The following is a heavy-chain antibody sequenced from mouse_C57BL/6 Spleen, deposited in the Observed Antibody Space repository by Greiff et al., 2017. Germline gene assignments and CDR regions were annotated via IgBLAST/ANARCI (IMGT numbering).Heavy chain of an antibody. V-gene: IGHV1-64*01. J-gene: IGHJ4*01. CDR2: IHPNSGST. CDR3: ARSRVVGYYAMDY. Sequence: VQLQQPGAELVKPGASVKLSCKASGYTFTSYWMHWVKQRPGQGLEWIGMIHPNSGSTNYNEKFKSKATLTVDKSSSTAYMQLSSLTSEDSAVYYCARSRVVGYYAMDYWGQGTSVTVSS. CDR1: GYTFTSYW. D-gene: IGHD1-1*01.